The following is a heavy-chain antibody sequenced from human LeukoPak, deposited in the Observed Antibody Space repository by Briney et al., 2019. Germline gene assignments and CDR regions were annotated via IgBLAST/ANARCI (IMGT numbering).Heavy chain of an antibody. J-gene: IGHJ4*02. V-gene: IGHV3-23*01. Sequence: PGGSLRLSCAASGFTFSSYSMNWVRQAPGKGLEWVSAISGSGGSTYYADSVKGRFTISRDNSKNTLYLQMNSLRAEDTAVYYCAKDGAPYYYDSSGYFYWGQGTLVTVSS. CDR1: GFTFSSYS. CDR2: ISGSGGST. D-gene: IGHD3-22*01. CDR3: AKDGAPYYYDSSGYFY.